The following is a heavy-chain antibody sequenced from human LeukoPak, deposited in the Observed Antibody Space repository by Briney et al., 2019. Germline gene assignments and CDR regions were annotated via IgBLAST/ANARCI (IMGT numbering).Heavy chain of an antibody. CDR2: IYYGGST. V-gene: IGHV4-59*11. D-gene: IGHD6-13*01. J-gene: IGHJ6*04. Sequence: SETLSLTCTVSGGSISSHYWSWIRQPPGKGLEWIGYIYYGGSTNYNPSLKSRVTISVDTSKNQFSLKLSSVTAADTAVYYCARVLHSSWPSPYYYYYGMDVWGKGATVTVSS. CDR1: GGSISSHY. CDR3: ARVLHSSWPSPYYYYYGMDV.